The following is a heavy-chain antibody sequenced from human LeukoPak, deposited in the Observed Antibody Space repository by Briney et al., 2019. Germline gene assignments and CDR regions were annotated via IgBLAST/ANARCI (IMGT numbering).Heavy chain of an antibody. J-gene: IGHJ5*02. Sequence: SVKVSCKASGGTFSSYAISWVRQAPGQGLEWMGRIIPIFGIANYAQKFQGRVTITADKSTSTAYMELSSLRSEDTAVYYCARGGRDYGDYDNWFDPWGQGTLVTVSS. D-gene: IGHD4-17*01. V-gene: IGHV1-69*04. CDR1: GGTFSSYA. CDR3: ARGGRDYGDYDNWFDP. CDR2: IIPIFGIA.